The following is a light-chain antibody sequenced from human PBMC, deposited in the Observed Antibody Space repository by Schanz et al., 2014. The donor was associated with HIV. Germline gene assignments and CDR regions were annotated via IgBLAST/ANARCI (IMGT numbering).Light chain of an antibody. J-gene: IGKJ5*01. Sequence: ETVLTQSPGTLSLSPGERATLSCWASQSISSHLGWYQQKPGQAPRLLIYDAFNRATGVPARFSGSGSGTDFTLTISSLEPEDFALYYCQQYDSSPITFGQGTRLEIK. CDR1: QSISSH. CDR2: DAF. V-gene: IGKV3-11*01. CDR3: QQYDSSPIT.